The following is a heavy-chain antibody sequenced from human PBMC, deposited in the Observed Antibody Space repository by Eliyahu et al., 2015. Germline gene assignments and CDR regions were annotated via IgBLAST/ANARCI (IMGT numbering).Heavy chain of an antibody. CDR3: AKVVGTGYSSSLYDY. D-gene: IGHD6-13*01. V-gene: IGHV3-23*01. J-gene: IGHJ4*02. CDR2: ISGSGGST. CDR1: EFTFTXYA. Sequence: EVQLLESGGGLVQPGGSLRLSCAASEFTFTXYAMSWVRQAPGKGLEWVSAISGSGGSTYYADSVKGRFTISRDNSKNTLFLQMNSLRAEDTAVYYCAKVVGTGYSSSLYDYWGQGTLVTVSS.